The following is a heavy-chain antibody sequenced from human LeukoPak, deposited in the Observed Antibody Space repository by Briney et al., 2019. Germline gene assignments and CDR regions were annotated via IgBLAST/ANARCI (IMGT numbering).Heavy chain of an antibody. J-gene: IGHJ4*02. D-gene: IGHD3-22*01. Sequence: ASETLSLTCTVSGGSISSYYWSWIRQPAGKGLEWIGRIYTSGSTNYNPSLKSRVTMSVDTSKNQFSLKLSSVTAADTAVYYCARDLYYYDSSGYSPRYFDYWGQGTLVTVSS. CDR1: GGSISSYY. CDR3: ARDLYYYDSSGYSPRYFDY. V-gene: IGHV4-4*07. CDR2: IYTSGST.